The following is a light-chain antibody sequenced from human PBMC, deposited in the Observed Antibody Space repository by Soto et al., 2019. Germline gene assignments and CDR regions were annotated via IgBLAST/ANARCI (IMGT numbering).Light chain of an antibody. CDR2: DAS. J-gene: IGKJ1*01. Sequence: DIQMTQSPSTLSAAGGERVTITCRASQTISTWMAWYQQKPGKAPKLLVYDASTLQSGVASRFSGSGSGTEFTLIISGLQPDDSATYYCQQYTNTNNPWMFGQGTKVDIK. CDR3: QQYTNTNNPWM. CDR1: QTISTW. V-gene: IGKV1-5*01.